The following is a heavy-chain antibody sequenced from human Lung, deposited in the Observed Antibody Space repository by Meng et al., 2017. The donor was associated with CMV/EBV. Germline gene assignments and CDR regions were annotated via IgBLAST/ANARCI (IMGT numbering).Heavy chain of an antibody. D-gene: IGHD3-3*01. CDR3: GHRRDSFDYHGLDV. CDR1: GFSLSTSGVG. Sequence: SGSMLVXSTQTLTPTCAFSGFSLSTSGVGVAWIRQPPGKALEWLAVIYFNGDKRYSPSLKTRLTIIKDTSKNEVVLTLTNVDPVDTATYYCGHRRDSFDYHGLDVWGQGTTVTVSS. CDR2: IYFNGDK. J-gene: IGHJ6*02. V-gene: IGHV2-5*01.